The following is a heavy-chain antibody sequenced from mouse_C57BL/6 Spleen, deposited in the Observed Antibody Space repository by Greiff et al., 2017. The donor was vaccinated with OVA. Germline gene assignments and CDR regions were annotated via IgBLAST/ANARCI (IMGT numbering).Heavy chain of an antibody. V-gene: IGHV1-69*01. CDR3: ARNDYAY. CDR2: IDPSDSYT. CDR1: GYTFTSYW. Sequence: QVQLKQPGAELVMPGASVKLSCKASGYTFTSYWMHWVKQRPGQGLEWIGEIDPSDSYTNYNQKFKGKSTLTVDKSSSTAYMQLSSLTSEDSAVYYCARNDYAYWGQGTTLTVSS. D-gene: IGHD2-4*01. J-gene: IGHJ2*01.